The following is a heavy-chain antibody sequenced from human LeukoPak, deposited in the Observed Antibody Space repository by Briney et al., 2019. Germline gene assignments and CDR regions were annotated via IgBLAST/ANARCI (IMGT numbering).Heavy chain of an antibody. D-gene: IGHD4-17*01. J-gene: IGHJ4*02. CDR1: GYTFTSYG. CDR3: ARDLSLGPHHYGEPFDY. Sequence: ASVKVSCKASGYTFTSYGISWVRQAPGQGPEWMGWISGYNGNTNYVQKFRGRVTMTTDTSTSTAYMELRSLRSDDTAVYYCARDLSLGPHHYGEPFDYWGQGTLVTVSP. V-gene: IGHV1-18*01. CDR2: ISGYNGNT.